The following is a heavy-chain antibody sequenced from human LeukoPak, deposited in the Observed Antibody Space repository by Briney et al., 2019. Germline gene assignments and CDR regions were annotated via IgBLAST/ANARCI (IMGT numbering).Heavy chain of an antibody. J-gene: IGHJ5*02. CDR3: ARDHSGSYPDWFDP. V-gene: IGHV3-21*01. CDR1: GFTFSSYS. CDR2: ISSSSSYI. D-gene: IGHD1-26*01. Sequence: PGGSLRLSCAASGFTFSSYSMNWVRQAPGKGLEWVSSISSSSSYIYYADSVKGRFTISRDNAKNSLYLQMNSLRAEDTAVYYCARDHSGSYPDWFDPWGQGTLVTVSS.